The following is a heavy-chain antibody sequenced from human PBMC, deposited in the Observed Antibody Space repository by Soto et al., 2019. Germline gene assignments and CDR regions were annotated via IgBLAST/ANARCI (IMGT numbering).Heavy chain of an antibody. J-gene: IGHJ4*02. CDR3: AKDRVGGTFYTPLAF. CDR2: ITYDGSFQ. Sequence: PGGSRRLSCQASGFNFDNYVMHWVRQAPGKGLEWVAVITYDGSFQYYADSVKGRFTISRDNSKNTLSLHLNTLKPEDTAVYHCAKDRVGGTFYTPLAFWGQGTLVTVSS. V-gene: IGHV3-30*18. D-gene: IGHD1-7*01. CDR1: GFNFDNYV.